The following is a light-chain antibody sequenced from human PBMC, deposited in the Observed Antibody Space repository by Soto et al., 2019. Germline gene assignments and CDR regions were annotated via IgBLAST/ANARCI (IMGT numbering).Light chain of an antibody. CDR1: QDIGYY. J-gene: IGKJ1*01. V-gene: IGKV1-17*01. CDR3: LQHYDYSWT. CDR2: AAS. Sequence: DIQMTQSPSSLSASVGDRVTITCRASQDIGYYLGWYQQKPGKAPKRLIYAASSLQSGVPSRFSGSGSGTEFTLTINSLQPEDFAAYFCLQHYDYSWTFGQGTKVDIK.